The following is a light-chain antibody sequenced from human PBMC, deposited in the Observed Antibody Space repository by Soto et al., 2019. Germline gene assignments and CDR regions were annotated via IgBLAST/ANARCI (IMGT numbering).Light chain of an antibody. CDR2: GAS. CDR1: QHINIAY. V-gene: IGKV3-20*01. J-gene: IGKJ4*01. CDR3: QPYEDRQPPP. Sequence: EVVLTQSPGTLSLSPGERATLSCRAGQHINIAYMAWYQQKPGQAPRLLIFGASYRATGIPARFSGSGSGKEFNLTISCLQSENFGVYFCQPYEDRQPPPFGGGTKVEIK.